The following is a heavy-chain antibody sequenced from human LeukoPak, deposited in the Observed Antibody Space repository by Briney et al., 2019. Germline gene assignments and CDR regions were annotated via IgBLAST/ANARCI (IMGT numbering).Heavy chain of an antibody. CDR1: GGSISSYY. J-gene: IGHJ6*03. CDR2: VHHSGTS. CDR3: ARRYCSSTSCYPPYYYYYMDV. D-gene: IGHD2-2*01. Sequence: PSETLSLTCTVSGGSISSYYWSWVRLSPGKALEWIGYVHHSGTSRYNPSLKSRVTISLDTSKSQFSLTLESVTAADTAVYYCARRYCSSTSCYPPYYYYYMDVWGKGTTVTVSS. V-gene: IGHV4-59*12.